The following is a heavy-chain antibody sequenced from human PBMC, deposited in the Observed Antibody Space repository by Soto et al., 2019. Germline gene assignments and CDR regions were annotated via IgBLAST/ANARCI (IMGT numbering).Heavy chain of an antibody. D-gene: IGHD2-2*01. CDR3: AKAGYCVSTSCYFPFDY. CDR2: ISGSGGST. CDR1: EFTFSTHA. Sequence: EVQLLESGGGLVQPGGSLRLSCAASEFTFSTHAMTWVRQAPGKGLEWVSSISGSGGSTYYADSVKGRFTISRDNSKNTLYQQMNSLRAEDAAVYSCAKAGYCVSTSCYFPFDYWGQGTLVTVSS. J-gene: IGHJ4*02. V-gene: IGHV3-23*01.